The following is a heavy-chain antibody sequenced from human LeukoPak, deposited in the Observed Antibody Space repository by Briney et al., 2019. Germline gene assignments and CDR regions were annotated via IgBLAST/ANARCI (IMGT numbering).Heavy chain of an antibody. Sequence: SSETLSLTCTVSGGSISGGAYYWSWIRQPPGKGLEWIGYIYHSGSTYYNPSLRSRVTILVDRSKNQFSLKLSSVTAADTAVYYCARDNRPVGDRNAFDIWGQGTMVTVSS. D-gene: IGHD1-14*01. CDR3: ARDNRPVGDRNAFDI. V-gene: IGHV4-30-2*01. CDR1: GGSISGGAYY. J-gene: IGHJ3*02. CDR2: IYHSGST.